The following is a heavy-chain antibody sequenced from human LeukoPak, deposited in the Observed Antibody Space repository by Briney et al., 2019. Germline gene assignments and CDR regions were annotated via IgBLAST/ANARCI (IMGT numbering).Heavy chain of an antibody. V-gene: IGHV4-59*01. J-gene: IGHJ6*03. CDR3: ARDEIAVADSRYMDV. CDR1: VGSISIYY. D-gene: IGHD6-19*01. CDR2: IDYSGST. Sequence: SGTLSLTCAVSVGSISIYYWRCIRQPPGKGLWWVGYIDYSGSTNYNHSLKSRVTISVDTSKSQYSLKLSSVTAADTAVYYCARDEIAVADSRYMDVWGKGTTVTVSS.